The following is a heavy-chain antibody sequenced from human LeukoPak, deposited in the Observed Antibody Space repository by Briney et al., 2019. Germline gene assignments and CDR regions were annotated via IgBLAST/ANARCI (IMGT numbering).Heavy chain of an antibody. D-gene: IGHD3-22*01. Sequence: GGSLRLPCAASGFTFDDYAMHWVRQAPGKGLEWVSGISWNSGSIGYADSVKGRFTISRDNAKNTLNLQMNSLRAEDTAVYYCARGGSGYYSLGGYWGQGTLVTVSS. CDR1: GFTFDDYA. CDR2: ISWNSGSI. J-gene: IGHJ4*02. CDR3: ARGGSGYYSLGGY. V-gene: IGHV3-9*01.